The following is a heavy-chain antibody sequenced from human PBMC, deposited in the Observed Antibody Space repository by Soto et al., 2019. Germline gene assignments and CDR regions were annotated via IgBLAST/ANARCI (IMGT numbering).Heavy chain of an antibody. V-gene: IGHV3-23*01. CDR1: GFTFSSYA. Sequence: GGSLRLSCAASGFTFSSYAMSWVRQAPGKGLEWVSAISGSGGSTCYADSVKGRFTISRDNSKNTLYLQMNSLRAEDTAVYYCAKELSSAYIVVVPAAIYWGQGTLVTVSS. D-gene: IGHD2-2*01. J-gene: IGHJ4*02. CDR3: AKELSSAYIVVVPAAIY. CDR2: ISGSGGST.